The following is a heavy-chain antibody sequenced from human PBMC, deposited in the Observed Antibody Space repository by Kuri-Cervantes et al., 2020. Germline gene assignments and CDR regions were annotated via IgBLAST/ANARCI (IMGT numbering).Heavy chain of an antibody. V-gene: IGHV3-30*02. D-gene: IGHD3-10*01. CDR2: IRYDGSNK. J-gene: IGHJ4*02. CDR3: ARGVIWLNADCFDY. Sequence: GESLKISCAASGFIFKNYPMHWVRQAPGKGLEWVAFIRYDGSNKYYADSVKGRFTISRDNSKNTLYLQMNSLRAEDTAVYYCARGVIWLNADCFDYWGQGTLVTVSS. CDR1: GFIFKNYP.